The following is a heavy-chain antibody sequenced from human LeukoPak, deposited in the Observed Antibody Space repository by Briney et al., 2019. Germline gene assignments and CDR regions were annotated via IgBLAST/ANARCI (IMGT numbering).Heavy chain of an antibody. V-gene: IGHV3-23*01. CDR1: GFTFSSYA. D-gene: IGHD6-19*01. CDR2: ISGSGGNT. CDR3: AKDSQYSSGWYFGEFDY. J-gene: IGHJ4*02. Sequence: GGSLRLSCAASGFTFSSYAMSWVRQAPGKGLEWVSAISGSGGNTYYADSVKGRFTISRDNSKNTLYLQMNSLRAEDTAVYYCAKDSQYSSGWYFGEFDYWGQGTLVTVSS.